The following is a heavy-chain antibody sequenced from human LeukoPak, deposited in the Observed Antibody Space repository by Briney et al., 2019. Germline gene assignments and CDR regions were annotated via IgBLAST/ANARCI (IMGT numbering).Heavy chain of an antibody. CDR2: INHSGST. CDR1: GGSFSGYY. J-gene: IGHJ6*02. CDR3: ARGHYYYYYGMDV. Sequence: SETLSLTCAVYGGSFSGYYWSWIRQPPGKGPEWIGEINHSGSTNYNPSLKSRVTISVDTSKNQFSLKLSSVTAADTAVYYCARGHYYYYYGMDVWGQGTTVTVSS. V-gene: IGHV4-34*01.